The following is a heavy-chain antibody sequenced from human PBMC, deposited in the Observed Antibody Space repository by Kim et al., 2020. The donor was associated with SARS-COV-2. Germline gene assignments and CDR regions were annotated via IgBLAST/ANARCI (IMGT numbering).Heavy chain of an antibody. J-gene: IGHJ2*01. Sequence: SETLSLTCTVSGGSISSGGYYWSWIRQHPGKGLEWIGYIYYSGSTYYNPSLKSRVTISVDTSKNQFSLKLSSVTAADTAVYYCASNTATESRYGPPGYWYFDLWGRGTLVTVSS. D-gene: IGHD2-15*01. CDR2: IYYSGST. CDR1: GGSISSGGYY. V-gene: IGHV4-31*03. CDR3: ASNTATESRYGPPGYWYFDL.